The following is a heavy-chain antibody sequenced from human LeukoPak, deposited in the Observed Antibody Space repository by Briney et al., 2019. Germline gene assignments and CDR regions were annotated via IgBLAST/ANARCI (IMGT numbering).Heavy chain of an antibody. CDR1: GGSISSYY. CDR3: ARRASCGPES. J-gene: IGHJ5*02. Sequence: SETLSLTCTVSGGSISSYYWTWIRQPPGKGLEWIGYIHYSGSTNYNPSLTSRVTISVDTSKNQFSPRLSSVTAADSAVYYCARRASCGPESWGQGTLVTVSS. D-gene: IGHD2-2*01. V-gene: IGHV4-59*08. CDR2: IHYSGST.